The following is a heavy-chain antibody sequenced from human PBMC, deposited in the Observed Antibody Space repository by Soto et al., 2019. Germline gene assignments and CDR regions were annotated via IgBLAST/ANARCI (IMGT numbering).Heavy chain of an antibody. V-gene: IGHV1-69*01. D-gene: IGHD2-21*01. CDR3: ATELGDKPASPFDS. CDR1: GVTFSSET. Sequence: QVQLVQSGAEVKKPGSSVKVSCKASGVTFSSETISWVRQAPGQGLEWVGGIIPRFGTANYAQKLQGRVTITADESTSTLYIELSSLRSDDTAVYYCATELGDKPASPFDSWGQGTLVTVSS. J-gene: IGHJ4*02. CDR2: IIPRFGTA.